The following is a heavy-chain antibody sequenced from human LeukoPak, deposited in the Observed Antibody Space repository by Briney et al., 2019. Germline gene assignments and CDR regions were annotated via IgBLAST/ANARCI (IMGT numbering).Heavy chain of an antibody. CDR1: GFTVSSYA. Sequence: GGSLRLSCAASGFTVSSYAMSWVRQAPGKGLEWVSGISGKGGSTYYADSVKGRFTFSRDNSKNTLFLQMNSLRAEDTAVYYCARSGGSYWYWGQGTLVTVSS. D-gene: IGHD1-26*01. V-gene: IGHV3-23*01. CDR2: ISGKGGST. J-gene: IGHJ4*02. CDR3: ARSGGSYWY.